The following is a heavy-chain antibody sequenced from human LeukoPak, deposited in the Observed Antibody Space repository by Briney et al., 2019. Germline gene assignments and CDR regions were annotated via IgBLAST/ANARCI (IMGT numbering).Heavy chain of an antibody. CDR1: GGSLSSSSYY. V-gene: IGHV4-39*01. CDR3: ARQGQQLVDAFDI. Sequence: SETLSLTCTVSGGSLSSSSYYWGWIRQPPGKGLEWIGSIYYSGSTYYNPSLKSQVTISVETSKNQFSLKLSSVTAADTAVYYCARQGQQLVDAFDIWGQGTMVTVS. D-gene: IGHD6-13*01. J-gene: IGHJ3*02. CDR2: IYYSGST.